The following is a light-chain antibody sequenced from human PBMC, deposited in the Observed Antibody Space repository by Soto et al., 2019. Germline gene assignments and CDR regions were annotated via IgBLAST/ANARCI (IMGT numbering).Light chain of an antibody. J-gene: IGKJ4*01. CDR1: QSISSW. CDR2: DAS. CDR3: QQYNSYALS. V-gene: IGKV1-5*01. Sequence: DIQMTQSPSTLSASVGDRVTITCRASQSISSWLAWYQQKPGKAPKFLIFDASTLESGVPSRFSGSGSGTEVTLTISTLQPDDFAPYYCQQYNSYALSFGGGTKVEIK.